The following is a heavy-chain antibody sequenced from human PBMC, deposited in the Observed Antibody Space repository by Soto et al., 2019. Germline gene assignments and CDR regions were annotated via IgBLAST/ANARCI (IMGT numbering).Heavy chain of an antibody. CDR2: IKQDGSEK. V-gene: IGHV3-7*03. CDR3: ARDRFQEVITTGPPGFDY. Sequence: EVQLVESGGGLVQPGGSLRLSCAASGFTFSSYWMSWVRQAPGKGMEWVANIKQDGSEKYYVDSVKGRFTISRDNAKNSLYLQMNSLRAEDTAVYYCARDRFQEVITTGPPGFDYWGQGTLVTVSS. CDR1: GFTFSSYW. D-gene: IGHD3-22*01. J-gene: IGHJ4*02.